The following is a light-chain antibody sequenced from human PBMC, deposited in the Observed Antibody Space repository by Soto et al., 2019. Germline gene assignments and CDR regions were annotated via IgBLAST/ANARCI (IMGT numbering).Light chain of an antibody. CDR1: SSDVGGYNY. CDR2: DVT. J-gene: IGLJ1*01. CDR3: SSYTSSYTYV. V-gene: IGLV2-14*01. Sequence: QSALTQPASVSGSPGQSITISCTGTSSDVGGYNYVSWYQQHPGKAPKLMIYDVTNRPSGVSNRFSGSKSGNTASLTISGLQSEDEAAYYCSSYTSSYTYVFGTGTKLNVL.